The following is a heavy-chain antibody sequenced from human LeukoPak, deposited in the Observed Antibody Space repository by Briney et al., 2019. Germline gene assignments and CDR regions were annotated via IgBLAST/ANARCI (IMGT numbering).Heavy chain of an antibody. Sequence: PSETLSLTCAVSGGSISSSNWWSWVRQPPGKGLEWIASIYYSGSTYYNSSLKSRVTISVDTSRNQFSLKLSSVTAADTALYYCASDKGYSNNYFDYWGQGTLVTVSS. V-gene: IGHV4-39*01. J-gene: IGHJ4*01. CDR1: GGSISSSNW. D-gene: IGHD6-13*01. CDR3: ASDKGYSNNYFDY. CDR2: IYYSGST.